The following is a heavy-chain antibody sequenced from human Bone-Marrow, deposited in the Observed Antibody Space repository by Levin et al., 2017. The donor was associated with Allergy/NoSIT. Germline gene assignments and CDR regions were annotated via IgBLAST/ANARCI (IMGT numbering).Heavy chain of an antibody. Sequence: ASVKVSCKASGGTFSSYAISWVRQAPGQGLEWMGRIIPILGIANYAQKFQGRVTITADKSTSTAYMELSSLRSEDTAVYYCASLYGKGEHGSWRESTDAFDIWGQGTMVTVSS. CDR2: IIPILGIA. D-gene: IGHD3-10*01. CDR3: ASLYGKGEHGSWRESTDAFDI. J-gene: IGHJ3*02. CDR1: GGTFSSYA. V-gene: IGHV1-69*04.